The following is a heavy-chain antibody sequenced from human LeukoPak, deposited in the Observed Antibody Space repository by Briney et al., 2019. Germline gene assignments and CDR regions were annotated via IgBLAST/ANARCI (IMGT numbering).Heavy chain of an antibody. D-gene: IGHD1-7*01. J-gene: IGHJ3*02. CDR2: ISSSSSYI. Sequence: GGSLRLSCAASGFTFSSNYMTWVRQAPGKGLEWVSSISSSSSYIYYADSVKGRFTISRDNAKNSLYLQMNSLRAEDTAVYYCARDSGNYLDAFDIWGQGTMVTVSS. V-gene: IGHV3-21*01. CDR1: GFTFSSNY. CDR3: ARDSGNYLDAFDI.